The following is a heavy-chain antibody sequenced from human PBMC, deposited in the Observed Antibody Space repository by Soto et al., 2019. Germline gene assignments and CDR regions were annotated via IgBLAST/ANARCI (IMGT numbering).Heavy chain of an antibody. D-gene: IGHD4-17*01. Sequence: VRLLESGGGLVQPGGSLRLSCAASGFTFSSYTMNWVRQAPGKGLEWVSGINSGGRTYYADSVKGRFTISRDDSKNTLYLQIISLRAEDTAVYYCAKDLRPDGVWDFDYWGQGTLVTVSS. V-gene: IGHV3-23*01. J-gene: IGHJ4*02. CDR2: INSGGRT. CDR3: AKDLRPDGVWDFDY. CDR1: GFTFSSYT.